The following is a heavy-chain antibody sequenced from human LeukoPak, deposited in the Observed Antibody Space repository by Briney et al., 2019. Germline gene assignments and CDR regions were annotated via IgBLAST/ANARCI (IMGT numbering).Heavy chain of an antibody. CDR2: IDANGGRT. J-gene: IGHJ4*02. Sequence: ASVKVSCKASGYTFANYYMYWVRQAPGQGLEWMGAIDANGGRTSYAQKFQDRVTMTRDTSTTTVYMDLSSLRSEDTAVYYCARGSYISGQRGPNDCWGQGTLVTVSS. V-gene: IGHV1-46*01. CDR1: GYTFANYY. CDR3: ARGSYISGQRGPNDC. D-gene: IGHD6-19*01.